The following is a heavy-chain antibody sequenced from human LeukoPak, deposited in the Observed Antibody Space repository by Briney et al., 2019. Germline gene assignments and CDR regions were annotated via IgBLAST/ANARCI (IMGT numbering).Heavy chain of an antibody. V-gene: IGHV3-74*01. CDR2: INGDGRNI. CDR1: GFTFSSYW. D-gene: IGHD1-26*01. CDR3: AKDRAEGAFDI. Sequence: GGSLRLSCVASGFTFSSYWMHWVRQDPRKGLVWVSRINGDGRNINYADSVRGRFTISRDNAKNTLYLQMNTLRVEDTAVYYCAKDRAEGAFDIWGQGTMVTVSS. J-gene: IGHJ3*02.